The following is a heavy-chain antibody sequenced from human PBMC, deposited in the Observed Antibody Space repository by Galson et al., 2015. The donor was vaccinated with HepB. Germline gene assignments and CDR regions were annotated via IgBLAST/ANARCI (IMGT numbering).Heavy chain of an antibody. V-gene: IGHV1-46*01. CDR1: GYTFTSYY. CDR3: TRVSDGYNFPYFDY. CDR2: IIPSTGST. J-gene: IGHJ4*02. D-gene: IGHD5-24*01. Sequence: SVKVSCKASGYTFTSYYMHWVRQAPGQGLEWMGIIIPSTGSTSYAQKFQGRVTMTRDTSTSTVYMELSSLRSEDTAVYYYTRVSDGYNFPYFDYWGQGTLVTVSS.